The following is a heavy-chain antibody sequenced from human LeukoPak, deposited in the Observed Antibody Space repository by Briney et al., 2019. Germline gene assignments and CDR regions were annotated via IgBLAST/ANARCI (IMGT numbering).Heavy chain of an antibody. Sequence: ASVKVSCKASGYTFTSYGISWVRQAPGQGLEWMGWISAYNGHTNYAQKVQGRVTMTIDTSTSTAYMELRSLRSDDTAVYYCARSGHRRYYYVSGPDYWGQGTLVTVSS. CDR1: GYTFTSYG. CDR2: ISAYNGHT. CDR3: ARSGHRRYYYVSGPDY. D-gene: IGHD3-10*01. V-gene: IGHV1-18*01. J-gene: IGHJ4*02.